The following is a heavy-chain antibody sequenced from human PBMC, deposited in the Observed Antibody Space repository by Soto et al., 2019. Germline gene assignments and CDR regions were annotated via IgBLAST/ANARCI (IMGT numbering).Heavy chain of an antibody. CDR2: IVPVFGTA. Sequence: SVKVSCKASGGTSNNNANSWVRQAPGQGLEGMGGIVPVFGTANYAQKFRGRVRITADDSTRTLHMELSSLSSDDTAVYYCATLQGSGTYYHDDYWGQGILVTVSS. CDR3: ATLQGSGTYYHDDY. D-gene: IGHD3-10*01. V-gene: IGHV1-69*13. J-gene: IGHJ4*02. CDR1: GGTSNNNA.